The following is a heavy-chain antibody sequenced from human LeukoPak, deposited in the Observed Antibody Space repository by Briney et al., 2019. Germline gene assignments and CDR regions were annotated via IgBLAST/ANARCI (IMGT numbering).Heavy chain of an antibody. D-gene: IGHD4-17*01. J-gene: IGHJ5*02. CDR1: GYTFTGYY. V-gene: IGHV1-2*02. CDR2: INPNSGGT. Sequence: ASVKVSCKASGYTFTGYYMHWVRQAPGQGLEWMGWINPNSGGTNCAQKFQGRVTMTRDTSISTAHMELSRLRSDDTAVYYCARDVVRSDAPPSNWFDPWGQGTLVTVSS. CDR3: ARDVVRSDAPPSNWFDP.